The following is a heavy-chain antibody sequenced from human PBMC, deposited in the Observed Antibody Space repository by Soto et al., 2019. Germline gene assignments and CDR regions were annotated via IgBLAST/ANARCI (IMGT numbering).Heavy chain of an antibody. Sequence: HPGGSLRLSCAASGFPFSTYSMNWVRQAPGKGLEWVAYISSASSTIYYGDSVKGRFTISRDNANNSLYLQMNSLRDEDTAVYYCGRDRPTFTVHSTIDHWGQGTVVTVSS. V-gene: IGHV3-48*02. CDR2: ISSASSTI. CDR1: GFPFSTYS. J-gene: IGHJ4*01. D-gene: IGHD2-2*01. CDR3: GRDRPTFTVHSTIDH.